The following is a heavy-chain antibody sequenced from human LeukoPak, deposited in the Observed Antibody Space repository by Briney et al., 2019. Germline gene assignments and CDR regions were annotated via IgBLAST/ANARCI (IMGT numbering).Heavy chain of an antibody. CDR2: ISSSSSYT. V-gene: IGHV3-11*03. D-gene: IGHD3-9*01. Sequence: GGSLRLSCAVSGFTFSSYWMHWVRQAPGKGLEWVSYISSSSSYTNYADSVKGRFTISRDNAKNSLYLQMNSLRAEDTAVYYCARPSVPYDILTGYFSYGMDVWGQGTTVTVSS. CDR1: GFTFSSYW. J-gene: IGHJ6*02. CDR3: ARPSVPYDILTGYFSYGMDV.